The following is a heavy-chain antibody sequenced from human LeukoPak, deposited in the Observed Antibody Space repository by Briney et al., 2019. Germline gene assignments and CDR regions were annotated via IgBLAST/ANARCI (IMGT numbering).Heavy chain of an antibody. D-gene: IGHD3-10*01. CDR1: GGTSSSYA. J-gene: IGHJ3*02. CDR2: IIPIFGTA. Sequence: SVKVSCKASGGTSSSYAISWVRQAPGQGLEWMGGIIPIFGTANYAQKFQGRVTITADESTSTAYMELSSLRSEDTAVYYCARTLMVRGVIDAFDIWGQGTMVTVSS. CDR3: ARTLMVRGVIDAFDI. V-gene: IGHV1-69*13.